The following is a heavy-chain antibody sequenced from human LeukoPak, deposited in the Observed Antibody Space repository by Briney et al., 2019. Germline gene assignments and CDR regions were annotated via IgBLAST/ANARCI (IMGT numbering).Heavy chain of an antibody. CDR1: GFIFSGYY. D-gene: IGHD6-6*01. CDR2: ISGSGGST. CDR3: AKGEQLVPYYYYYMDV. J-gene: IGHJ6*03. Sequence: EPGGSLRLSCATSGFIFSGYYMSWVRQAPGKGLEWVSAISGSGGSTYYADSVKGRFTISRDNSKNTLYLQMNSLRAEDTAVYYCAKGEQLVPYYYYYMDVWGKGTTVTVSS. V-gene: IGHV3-23*01.